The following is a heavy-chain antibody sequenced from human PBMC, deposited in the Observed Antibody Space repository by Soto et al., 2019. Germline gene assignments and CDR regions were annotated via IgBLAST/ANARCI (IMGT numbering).Heavy chain of an antibody. J-gene: IGHJ3*02. CDR2: IYYSGST. CDR1: GGSISSYY. CDR3: ARTYGFDAFDI. Sequence: QVQLQESGPGLVKPSETLSLTCTVSGGSISSYYWSWIRQPPGKGLEWIGYIYYSGSTNYNPSLKSRVTISVDTSKNQFSLKLSSVTAADTAVYHCARTYGFDAFDIWGQGTMVTVSS. V-gene: IGHV4-59*01. D-gene: IGHD4-17*01.